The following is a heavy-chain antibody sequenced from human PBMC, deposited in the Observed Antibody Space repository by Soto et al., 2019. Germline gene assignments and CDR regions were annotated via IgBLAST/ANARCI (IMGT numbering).Heavy chain of an antibody. CDR2: IKSKTDGGTT. J-gene: IGHJ6*02. CDR3: THFRSTSWFLGYYYGMDV. V-gene: IGHV3-15*07. Sequence: GGSLRLSCAASGFTFSNAWMNWVRQAPGKGLEWVGRIKSKTDGGTTDYAAPVKGRFTISRDDSKNTLYLQMNSLKTEDTAVYYCTHFRSTSWFLGYYYGMDVWGQGTTVTVSS. D-gene: IGHD2-2*01. CDR1: GFTFSNAW.